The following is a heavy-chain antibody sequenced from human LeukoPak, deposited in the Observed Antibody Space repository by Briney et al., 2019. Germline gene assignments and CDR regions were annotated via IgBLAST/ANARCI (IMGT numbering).Heavy chain of an antibody. CDR3: ARDQRYSSGWESHPNYYYYGMDV. D-gene: IGHD6-19*01. Sequence: GRSLRLSCAASGFTFSSYAMHWVRQAPGKGLEWVAVISYDGSNKYYADSVKGRFTISRDNSKNTLYLQMNSLRAEDTAVYYCARDQRYSSGWESHPNYYYYGMDVWGQGTTVTVSS. CDR1: GFTFSSYA. V-gene: IGHV3-30-3*01. CDR2: ISYDGSNK. J-gene: IGHJ6*02.